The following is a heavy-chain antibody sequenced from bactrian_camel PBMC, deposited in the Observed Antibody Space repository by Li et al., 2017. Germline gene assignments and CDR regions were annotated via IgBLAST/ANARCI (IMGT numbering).Heavy chain of an antibody. CDR2: IGTGGLNT. V-gene: IGHV3-3*01. CDR1: GYAYSDGYC. Sequence: HVQLVESGGGSVEAGGSLRLACVVSGYAYSDGYCLGWFRQATGKECEGVASIGTGGLNTGYDDSVKGRFTISQDNAKNTVYLQMNSLKPEDTAMYYCAANFGPYCSGPYLARRANFLGQGTQVTVS. D-gene: IGHD2*01. J-gene: IGHJ4*01.